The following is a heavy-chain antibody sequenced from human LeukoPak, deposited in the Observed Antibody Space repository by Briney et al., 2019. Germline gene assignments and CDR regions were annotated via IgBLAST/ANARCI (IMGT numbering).Heavy chain of an antibody. CDR2: ISGSGGST. CDR3: VRGSSGYYYAY. V-gene: IGHV3-23*01. CDR1: GFTFSSYA. J-gene: IGHJ4*02. Sequence: PGGSLRLSCAASGFTFSSYAMSWVRQAPGKGLEWVSGISGSGGSTYYADSVKGRFTISRDNSKNTLYLQMNSLRAEDTAVYYCVRGSSGYYYAYWGQGTLVTVSS. D-gene: IGHD3-22*01.